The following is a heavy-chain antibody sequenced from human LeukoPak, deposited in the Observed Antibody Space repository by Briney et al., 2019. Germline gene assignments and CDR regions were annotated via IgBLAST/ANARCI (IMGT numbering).Heavy chain of an antibody. CDR3: ASSTASRAFDM. J-gene: IGHJ3*02. CDR1: GFTFSSYS. CDR2: ISSGSSTI. V-gene: IGHV3-48*01. Sequence: GGSLRLSCAASGFTFSSYSMNWVRQAPGKGLEWFSYISSGSSTIYYADSVKGRFTISRDNAKNSLYVQMNSLRAEDTAVYYCASSTASRAFDMWGQGTMVTVSP. D-gene: IGHD3-3*02.